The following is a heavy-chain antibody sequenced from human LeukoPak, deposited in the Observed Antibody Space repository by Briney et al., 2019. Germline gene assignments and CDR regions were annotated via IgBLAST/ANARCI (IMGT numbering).Heavy chain of an antibody. Sequence: KSSETLSLTCTVSGGSISSYYWSWIRQPPGKGLEWIGYIYYSGSTNYNPSLKSRVTISVDTSKNQFSLKLSSATAADTAVYYCARHLSSGWPDDWGQGTLVTVSS. CDR3: ARHLSSGWPDD. J-gene: IGHJ4*02. CDR2: IYYSGST. V-gene: IGHV4-59*08. D-gene: IGHD6-19*01. CDR1: GGSISSYY.